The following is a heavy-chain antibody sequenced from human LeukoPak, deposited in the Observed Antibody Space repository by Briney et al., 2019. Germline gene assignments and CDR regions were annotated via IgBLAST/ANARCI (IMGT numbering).Heavy chain of an antibody. J-gene: IGHJ2*01. D-gene: IGHD4-17*01. V-gene: IGHV1-2*02. CDR3: VRALSTVATWLYL. CDR2: ISPNSGDT. Sequence: ASVKVSYKASGYTFTDYLMRWVRQAPGQGLEWMGWISPNSGDTKYAQKFQGRVTMTRDTSISTAYLELSSLRSDDTAVYYCVRALSTVATWLYLWGRGTLVTVSS. CDR1: GYTFTDYL.